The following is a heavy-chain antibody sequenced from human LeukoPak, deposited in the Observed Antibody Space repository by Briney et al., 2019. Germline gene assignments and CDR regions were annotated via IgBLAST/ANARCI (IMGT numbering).Heavy chain of an antibody. D-gene: IGHD1-26*01. V-gene: IGHV3-30*02. CDR2: IRYDGSNK. Sequence: GGSLRLSCAASGFTFSSYGMHWVRQAPGKGLEWVAFIRYDGSNKYYADSVKGRFTISRDNAKNSLYLQMNSLRAEDTAVYYCARDESYYDAFDIWGQGTMVTVSS. CDR3: ARDESYYDAFDI. J-gene: IGHJ3*02. CDR1: GFTFSSYG.